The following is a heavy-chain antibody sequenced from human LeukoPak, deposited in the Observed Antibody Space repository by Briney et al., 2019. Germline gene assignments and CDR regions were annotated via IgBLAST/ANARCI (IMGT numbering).Heavy chain of an antibody. Sequence: GGSLLLSCAASAFSFSSYAMSWVRQDPGKGLQWVSAISGSGGSTYYADSVKGRFTISRDNSENTLYLQMNSLRAEDTAVYYCAKDGYSYGFPYYFDYWGQGTLVTVSS. CDR1: AFSFSSYA. D-gene: IGHD5-18*01. CDR3: AKDGYSYGFPYYFDY. J-gene: IGHJ4*02. V-gene: IGHV3-23*01. CDR2: ISGSGGST.